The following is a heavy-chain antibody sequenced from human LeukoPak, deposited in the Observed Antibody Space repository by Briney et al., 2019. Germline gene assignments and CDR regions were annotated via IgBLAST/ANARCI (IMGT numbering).Heavy chain of an antibody. CDR2: ISSSGST. CDR1: GDSISSGVYY. D-gene: IGHD7-27*01. CDR3: ARGFRGDNFDY. Sequence: SETLSLTCTVSGDSISSGVYYWSWIRQPAGTGLEWIGRISSSGSTNYNTSRKSRVTISVDTSKNQFSLKLSSVTAADTAVYFCARGFRGDNFDYWGQGTLVTVSS. V-gene: IGHV4-61*02. J-gene: IGHJ4*02.